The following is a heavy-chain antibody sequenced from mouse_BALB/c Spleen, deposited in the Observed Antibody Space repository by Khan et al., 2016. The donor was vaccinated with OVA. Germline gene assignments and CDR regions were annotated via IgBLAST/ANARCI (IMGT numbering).Heavy chain of an antibody. CDR1: GYSITSDYA. CDR3: ARQNYYGYAMDY. V-gene: IGHV3-2*02. J-gene: IGHJ4*01. D-gene: IGHD1-1*01. CDR2: ISYSGST. Sequence: VQLKESGPGLVKPSQSLSLTCTVTGYSITSDYAWNWIRQFPGNKLEWMGYISYSGSTSYNPSLRSRISIHRDTSKNQFFLQLNSVTTEDTATFYCARQNYYGYAMDYWGQGTSVTVSS.